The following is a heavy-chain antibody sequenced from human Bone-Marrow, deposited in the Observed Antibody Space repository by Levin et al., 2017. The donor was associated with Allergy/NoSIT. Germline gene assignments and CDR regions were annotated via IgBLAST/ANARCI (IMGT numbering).Heavy chain of an antibody. CDR1: GFTFGNAW. CDR2: IKGKTDGGTT. CDR3: TTRSH. J-gene: IGHJ4*02. V-gene: IGHV3-15*01. Sequence: LGESLKISCVASGFTFGNAWMNWVRQAPGKGLQWVGRIKGKTDGGTTDYAAPVKGRFTISRDDSKKTLYLQMNSLKTEDTAIYYCTTRSHWGQGTLVTVFS.